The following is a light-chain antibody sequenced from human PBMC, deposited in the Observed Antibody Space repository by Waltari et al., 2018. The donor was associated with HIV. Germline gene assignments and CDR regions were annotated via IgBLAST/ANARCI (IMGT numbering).Light chain of an antibody. J-gene: IGLJ2*01. CDR2: GVY. CDR3: CSYTAIHTLI. CDR1: TSDIGLFDY. Sequence: QSALTQPASVSGSPGESITIPCAGTTSDIGLFDYVYWYQQHPGRAPQLMIFGVYSRPSGVSSRFSGSKSGNTASLTISGLQAEDEANYYCCSYTAIHTLIFGGGTKLTVL. V-gene: IGLV2-14*01.